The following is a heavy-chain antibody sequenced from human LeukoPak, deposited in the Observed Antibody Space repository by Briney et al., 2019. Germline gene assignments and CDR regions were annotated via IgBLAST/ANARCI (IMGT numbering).Heavy chain of an antibody. J-gene: IGHJ6*03. D-gene: IGHD6-19*01. CDR1: GYTFTSYG. Sequence: SVKVSCKASGYTFTSYGISWVRQAPAQGLEWMGGIIPIFGTANYAQKFQGRVTITADKSTSTAYMELSSLRSEDTAVYYCARRVVRVAVAPSNYYYYYYMDVWGKGTTVTVSS. V-gene: IGHV1-69*06. CDR2: IIPIFGTA. CDR3: ARRVVRVAVAPSNYYYYYYMDV.